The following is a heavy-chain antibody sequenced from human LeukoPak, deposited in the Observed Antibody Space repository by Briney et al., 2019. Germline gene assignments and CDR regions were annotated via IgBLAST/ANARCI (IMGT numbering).Heavy chain of an antibody. CDR3: ARDRPRVGLDY. Sequence: GGSLRLSCAASGFTFSSYEMNWVRQAPGKGLEWVSYISISGSTIHYAGSVKGRFTISRNNAKNALYLQMNSLRAEDMAVYYCARDRPRVGLDYWGQGTLVTVSS. D-gene: IGHD2-2*01. CDR1: GFTFSSYE. V-gene: IGHV3-48*03. J-gene: IGHJ4*02. CDR2: ISISGSTI.